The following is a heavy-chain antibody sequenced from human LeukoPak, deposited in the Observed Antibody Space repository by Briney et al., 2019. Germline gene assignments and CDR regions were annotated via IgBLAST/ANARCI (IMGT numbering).Heavy chain of an antibody. CDR2: ISSSSSYI. V-gene: IGHV3-21*01. CDR3: ARSPPYDYVWGSYRSGPGMAFDI. CDR1: GFTFSSYA. Sequence: GESLRLSCAASGFTFSSYAMSWVRQAPGKGLEWVSSISSSSSYIYYADSVKGRFTISRDNAKNSLYLQMNSLRAEDTAVYYCARSPPYDYVWGSYRSGPGMAFDIWGQGTMVTVSS. D-gene: IGHD3-16*02. J-gene: IGHJ3*02.